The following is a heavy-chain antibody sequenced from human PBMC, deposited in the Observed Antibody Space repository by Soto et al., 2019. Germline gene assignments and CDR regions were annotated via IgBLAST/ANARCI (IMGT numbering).Heavy chain of an antibody. Sequence: QLQLQESGSGLVKPSQTLSRTCTVSGGSINSDGYSWSWIQQPPGKGLEWIGYIYNSGNTYYNPSLKSRVTISIDRSKNQFSLKLSSVTAADTAVYYCAKGRYCSGGICYGDAFDIWGQGTMVTVSS. V-gene: IGHV4-30-2*01. CDR2: IYNSGNT. J-gene: IGHJ3*02. CDR3: AKGRYCSGGICYGDAFDI. CDR1: GGSINSDGYS. D-gene: IGHD2-15*01.